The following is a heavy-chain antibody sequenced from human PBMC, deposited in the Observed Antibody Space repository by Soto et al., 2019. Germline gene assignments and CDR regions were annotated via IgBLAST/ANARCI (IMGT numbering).Heavy chain of an antibody. CDR2: IIPIFGTA. Sequence: QVQLVQSGAEVKKPGSSVKVSCKASGGTFSSYAISWVRQAPGQGLEWMGGIIPIFGTANYAQKFQGRVTITADESTSTAYMELSSLRSEDTAVYYCARSLLAECGGYCKGPWYFDLWGRGTLVTVSS. V-gene: IGHV1-69*01. D-gene: IGHD2-21*02. CDR3: ARSLLAECGGYCKGPWYFDL. CDR1: GGTFSSYA. J-gene: IGHJ2*01.